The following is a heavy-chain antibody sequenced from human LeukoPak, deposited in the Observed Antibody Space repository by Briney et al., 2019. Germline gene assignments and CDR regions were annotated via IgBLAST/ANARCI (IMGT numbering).Heavy chain of an antibody. CDR2: VSGSNGNT. J-gene: IGHJ5*02. V-gene: IGHV3-23*01. D-gene: IGHD6-13*01. CDR3: VRESPVAAVGRSWFDP. Sequence: GGSLRLSCAASGFTFSSYAMSWVRQAPGEGLEWVSTVSGSNGNTHYADSVKGPFTISRDNSKNTLYLQMNSLRAEDTAVYYCVRESPVAAVGRSWFDPWGQGTLVTVSS. CDR1: GFTFSSYA.